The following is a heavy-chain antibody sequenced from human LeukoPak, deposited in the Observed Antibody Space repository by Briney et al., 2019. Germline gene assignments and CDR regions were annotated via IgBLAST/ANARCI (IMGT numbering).Heavy chain of an antibody. CDR3: AKDPYGDFESYFDY. CDR2: ITWNSGGV. V-gene: IGHV3-9*01. CDR1: GFTFDDYA. Sequence: PGRSLRLSCAASGFTFDDYAMHWVRQAPGKGLEWVSGITWNSGGVGYADSVKGRFTISRDNAKNSLHLQMNSLKAEDTALYYCAKDPYGDFESYFDYWGQGTLVTVSS. D-gene: IGHD4-17*01. J-gene: IGHJ4*02.